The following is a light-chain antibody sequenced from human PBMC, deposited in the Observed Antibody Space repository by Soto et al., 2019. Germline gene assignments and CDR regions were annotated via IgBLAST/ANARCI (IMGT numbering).Light chain of an antibody. Sequence: EIVMKQSPATLSVSPGERATLSCRASQSVSSNLAWYQQKPGQAPRLLIYGASTRATGIPARFSGSGSGTEFTLTISSLQSEDFAVYYCQQYNNWPRPFGQGAKVDIK. J-gene: IGKJ1*01. CDR2: GAS. V-gene: IGKV3-15*01. CDR1: QSVSSN. CDR3: QQYNNWPRP.